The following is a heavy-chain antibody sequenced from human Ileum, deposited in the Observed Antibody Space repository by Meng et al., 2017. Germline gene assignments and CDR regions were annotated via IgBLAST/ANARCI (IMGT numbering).Heavy chain of an antibody. V-gene: IGHV3-21*01. CDR2: ITGTSSYI. D-gene: IGHD3-16*01. Sequence: VRLVWLGVGLVKPGGSLRLACAASGFTFSSYSMNWVRQAPGKGLEWVSFITGTSSYIYYADSVKGRFTISRDNAKNSLYLQMNSLRAEDTAVYFCVLMNTFTHPGEDWGQGTLVTVSS. CDR1: GFTFSSYS. CDR3: VLMNTFTHPGED. J-gene: IGHJ4*02.